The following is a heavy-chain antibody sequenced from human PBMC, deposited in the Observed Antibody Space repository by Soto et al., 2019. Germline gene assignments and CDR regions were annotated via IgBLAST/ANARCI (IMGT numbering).Heavy chain of an antibody. J-gene: IGHJ6*02. CDR3: ARDHYYGSGSYYNYYYYYGMDV. CDR1: GGSIISGDYY. CDR2: IYYSGVT. V-gene: IGHV4-30-4*08. Sequence: TLSLTCTVSGGSIISGDYYWIWIRQPPGKGLEWIGYIYYSGVTYYSPSLKSRVTISVDTSKNQFSLNLSSVTAADTAVYYCARDHYYGSGSYYNYYYYYGMDVWGQGTTVTVS. D-gene: IGHD3-10*01.